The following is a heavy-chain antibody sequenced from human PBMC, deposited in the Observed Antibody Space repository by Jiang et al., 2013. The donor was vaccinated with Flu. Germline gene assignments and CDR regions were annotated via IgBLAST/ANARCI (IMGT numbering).Heavy chain of an antibody. Sequence: GSGLVKPSQTLSLTCTVSGGSISSGGYYWSWIRQHPGKGLEWIGYVYYTGSTNYNPSLKSRVIISVDTSKNQFSLKLSSVTAADTAVYYCAREFGYSYGFIDYWGQGTLVTVSS. CDR1: GGSISSGGYY. CDR2: VYYTGST. D-gene: IGHD5-18*01. CDR3: AREFGYSYGFIDY. J-gene: IGHJ4*02. V-gene: IGHV4-31*03.